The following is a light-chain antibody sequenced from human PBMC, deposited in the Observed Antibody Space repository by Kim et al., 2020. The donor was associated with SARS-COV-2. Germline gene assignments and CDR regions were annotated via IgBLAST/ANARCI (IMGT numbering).Light chain of an antibody. J-gene: IGKJ1*01. CDR2: GAS. CDR1: QSVTSSY. Sequence: EIVLTQSPGSLSVSPGERATLSCRASQSVTSSYLAWYQHKPGQAPRLLIYGASSRATGIPDRFSGSGSGTDFTLTISRLEPEDFAVYYCQQYGSSATFGQGTKVEIK. CDR3: QQYGSSAT. V-gene: IGKV3-20*01.